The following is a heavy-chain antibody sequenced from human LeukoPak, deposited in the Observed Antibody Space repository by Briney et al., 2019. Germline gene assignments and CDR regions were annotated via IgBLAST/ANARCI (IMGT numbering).Heavy chain of an antibody. Sequence: SETLSLTCTVSGGSISSYYWSWLRQPPGKGLEWIGYIYYTGSTNYNPSLKSRVTISIDTSKNQFSLKLSSVTAADTAVYYCARSSADWFDPWGQGILVTVSS. CDR3: ARSSADWFDP. CDR2: IYYTGST. V-gene: IGHV4-59*01. J-gene: IGHJ5*02. D-gene: IGHD6-19*01. CDR1: GGSISSYY.